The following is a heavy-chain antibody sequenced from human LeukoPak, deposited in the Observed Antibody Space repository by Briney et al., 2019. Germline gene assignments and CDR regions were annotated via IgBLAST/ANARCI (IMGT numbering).Heavy chain of an antibody. CDR3: YSLWFRNDAFDI. Sequence: GGSLRLSCAASGFTFSSYSMNWVRQAPGKGLEWVSSISSSSSYIYYADSVKGRFTISRDNAKNSLYLQMNSLRAEDTAVYYCYSLWFRNDAFDIWGQGTMVTVSS. J-gene: IGHJ3*02. CDR1: GFTFSSYS. CDR2: ISSSSSYI. D-gene: IGHD3-10*01. V-gene: IGHV3-21*01.